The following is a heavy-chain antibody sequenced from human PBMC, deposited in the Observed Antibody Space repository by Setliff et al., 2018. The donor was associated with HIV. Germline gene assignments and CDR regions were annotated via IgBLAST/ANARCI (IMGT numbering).Heavy chain of an antibody. V-gene: IGHV5-51*01. CDR1: GYSFTNYW. J-gene: IGHJ6*02. CDR3: ARHGYCGGTSCSEYYYYYGMDV. CDR2: IYPGDSDT. D-gene: IGHD2-2*03. Sequence: PGESLKISCKGSGYSFTNYWIGWVRQMPGKGLEWVGIIYPGDSDTRYSPSFQGQVTISADKSIGTAYLQWSSLKASDTAMYYCARHGYCGGTSCSEYYYYYGMDVWGQGTTVTVSS.